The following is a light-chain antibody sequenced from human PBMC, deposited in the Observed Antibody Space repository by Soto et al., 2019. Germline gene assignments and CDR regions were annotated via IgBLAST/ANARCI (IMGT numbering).Light chain of an antibody. CDR1: SSDVGGYNY. CDR2: EVS. CDR3: SSYTSSSTLHV. V-gene: IGLV2-14*01. J-gene: IGLJ1*01. Sequence: QSALTQPASVSGSPGQSITISCTGTSSDVGGYNYVSWYQQHPGKAPKLMLYEVSNRPSGVSNRFSGSKSGNTASLTVSGLQAEDEADYYCSSYTSSSTLHVFGTGTKLTVL.